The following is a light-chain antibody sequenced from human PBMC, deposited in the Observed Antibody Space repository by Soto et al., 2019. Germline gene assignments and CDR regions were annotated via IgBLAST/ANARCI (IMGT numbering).Light chain of an antibody. CDR3: QQYVSSPFT. V-gene: IGKV3-20*01. CDR2: GAS. J-gene: IGKJ3*01. CDR1: QSVSNY. Sequence: EIVLTQSPGTLSLSPGERAILSCRASQSVSNYLAWYQQKPGQAPRLLIYGASSRATGIPDRFSGSGSGTDFTLTISRLEPEDFAVYYCQQYVSSPFTFGPGTKVDIK.